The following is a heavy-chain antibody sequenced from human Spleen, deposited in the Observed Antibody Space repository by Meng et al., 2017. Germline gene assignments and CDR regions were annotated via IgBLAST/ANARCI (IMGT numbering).Heavy chain of an antibody. CDR3: AYRRGSLWEDWFDP. D-gene: IGHD1-26*01. CDR2: IYWDDDK. J-gene: IGHJ5*02. Sequence: QITLKESGPTLVKPKQTLTLTCTFSGFSLSTTAVGVGWIRQPPGKALEWLALIYWDDDKRYSPSLRNRLTITKDTSQNQVVLTMTNMDSVDTATYYCAYRRGSLWEDWFDPWGQGTLVTVSS. CDR1: GFSLSTTAVG. V-gene: IGHV2-5*02.